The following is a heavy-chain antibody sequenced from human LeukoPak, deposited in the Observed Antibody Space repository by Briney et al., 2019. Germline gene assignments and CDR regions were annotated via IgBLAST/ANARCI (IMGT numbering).Heavy chain of an antibody. CDR3: ARHLRGSSVGLEY. J-gene: IGHJ4*02. D-gene: IGHD3-10*01. Sequence: SETLSLTCTVSDGSIGNYYWSWIRQPPGKGLHWLGYIYTDGRTKYDPSLESRLSMSVDTSKNQFSLKMTSVTAADTAVYYCARHLRGSSVGLEYRGRGTLVTVSS. V-gene: IGHV4-4*09. CDR1: DGSIGNYY. CDR2: IYTDGRT.